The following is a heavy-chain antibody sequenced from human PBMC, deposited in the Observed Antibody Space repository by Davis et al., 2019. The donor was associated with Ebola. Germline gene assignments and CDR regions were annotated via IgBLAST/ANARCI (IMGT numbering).Heavy chain of an antibody. CDR3: AKDRLLWFRDPRGWYFDL. D-gene: IGHD3-10*01. J-gene: IGHJ2*01. Sequence: PGGSLRLSCAASGFTFSSYGMHWVRQAPGKGLEWVAFIRYDGSNKYYADSVKGRFTISRDNSKNTLYLQMNSLRAEDTAVYYCAKDRLLWFRDPRGWYFDLWGRGTLVTVSS. CDR2: IRYDGSNK. V-gene: IGHV3-30*02. CDR1: GFTFSSYG.